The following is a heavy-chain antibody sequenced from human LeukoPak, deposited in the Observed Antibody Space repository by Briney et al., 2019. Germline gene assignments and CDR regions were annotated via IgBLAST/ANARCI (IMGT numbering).Heavy chain of an antibody. CDR2: IKQDGSEK. Sequence: VGSLRLSCAASGFSFSSYWMSWVRQAPGKGLEWVANIKQDGSEKYYVDSVKGRFTISRDNAKKSLYLQMNGLRAEDKAVYYCARDQYYFKYWGQGTLVTVSS. CDR3: ARDQYYFKY. J-gene: IGHJ1*01. V-gene: IGHV3-7*05. CDR1: GFSFSSYW.